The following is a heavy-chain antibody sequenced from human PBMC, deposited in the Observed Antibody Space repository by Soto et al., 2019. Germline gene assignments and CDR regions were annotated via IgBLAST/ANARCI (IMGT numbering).Heavy chain of an antibody. V-gene: IGHV3-30-3*01. D-gene: IGHD3-3*01. Sequence: QVQLVESGGGVVQPGRSLRLSCAASGFTFSSYAMHWVRQAPGKGLEWVAVISYDGSNKYYVDSVKGRFTISRDNSKNTLYLQMNSLRAEDTAVYYCARGDQPPGGTIFGLVIGDGMDVWGQGTTVTVSS. CDR2: ISYDGSNK. J-gene: IGHJ6*02. CDR3: ARGDQPPGGTIFGLVIGDGMDV. CDR1: GFTFSSYA.